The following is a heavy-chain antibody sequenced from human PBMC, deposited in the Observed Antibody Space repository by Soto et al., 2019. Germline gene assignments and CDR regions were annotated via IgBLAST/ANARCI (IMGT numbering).Heavy chain of an antibody. CDR2: IYYSGST. D-gene: IGHD3-3*01. CDR3: ARYYDFWSGSCWFDP. J-gene: IGHJ5*02. CDR1: GGSISSYY. Sequence: PSETLSLTCTVSGGSISSYYWSWIRQPPGKGLEWIGYIYYSGSTNYNPSLKGRVTISVDTSKNQFSLKLSSVTAADTAVYYCARYYDFWSGSCWFDPWGQGTLVT. V-gene: IGHV4-59*01.